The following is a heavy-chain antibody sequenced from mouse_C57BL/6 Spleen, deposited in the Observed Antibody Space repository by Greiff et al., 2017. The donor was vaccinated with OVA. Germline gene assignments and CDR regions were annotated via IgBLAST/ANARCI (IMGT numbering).Heavy chain of an antibody. V-gene: IGHV1-50*01. CDR2: IDPSDSYT. CDR3: ARPYDSLCDY. D-gene: IGHD2-4*01. J-gene: IGHJ2*01. CDR1: GYTFTSYW. Sequence: VQLQQPGAELVKPGASVKLSCKASGYTFTSYWMQWVKQRPGQGLEWIGEIDPSDSYTNYNQKFKGKATLTVDTSSSTAYMQLSSLTSEDSAVYYCARPYDSLCDYWGKGTTLTVSS.